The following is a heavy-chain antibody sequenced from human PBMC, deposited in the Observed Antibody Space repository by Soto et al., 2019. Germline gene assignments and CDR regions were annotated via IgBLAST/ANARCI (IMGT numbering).Heavy chain of an antibody. V-gene: IGHV1-18*01. CDR2: ISAYNGNT. J-gene: IGHJ5*02. Sequence: ASVKVSCKASGYTFTSYGISWVRQAPGQGLEWMGWISAYNGNTNYAQKLQGRVTMTTDTSTSTAYMELRSLRSDDTAVYYCARDNRASRHYDILTGPASWGQGTLVTVSS. CDR3: ARDNRASRHYDILTGPAS. D-gene: IGHD3-9*01. CDR1: GYTFTSYG.